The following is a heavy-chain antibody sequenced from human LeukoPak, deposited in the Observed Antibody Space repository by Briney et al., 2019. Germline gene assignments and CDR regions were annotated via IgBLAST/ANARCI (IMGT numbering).Heavy chain of an antibody. V-gene: IGHV3-30*02. CDR3: AKVGSVWSLSDY. D-gene: IGHD6-19*01. J-gene: IGHJ4*02. CDR1: GFTFSNYG. CDR2: IQYDGSNK. Sequence: PGGSLRLFCAASGFTFSNYGMHWVRQAPGKGLEGVAFIQYDGSNKYYADHVKGQFPISRDNSKTTLYLQINSLRVEATGVYYCAKVGSVWSLSDYWGQGTLVTVSS.